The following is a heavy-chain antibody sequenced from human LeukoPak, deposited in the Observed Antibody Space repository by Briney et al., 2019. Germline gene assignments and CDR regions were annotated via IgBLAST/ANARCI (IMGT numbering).Heavy chain of an antibody. V-gene: IGHV4-34*01. Sequence: PSETPSLTCAVYGGSFSAYYWSWIRQPPGKGLEWIGEINHSGSTNYNPSLKSGVTISIDTSKNQFSLEMSSVTAADTAVYYCARGRGARSSRWYNWFDPWGQGTLVTVSS. D-gene: IGHD6-13*01. CDR1: GGSFSAYY. CDR2: INHSGST. CDR3: ARGRGARSSRWYNWFDP. J-gene: IGHJ5*02.